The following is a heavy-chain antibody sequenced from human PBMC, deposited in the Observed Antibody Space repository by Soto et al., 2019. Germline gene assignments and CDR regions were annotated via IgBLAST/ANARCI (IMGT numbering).Heavy chain of an antibody. J-gene: IGHJ5*02. CDR1: GGSISSYY. Sequence: SETLSLTGTVSGGSISSYYWSWIRQPAGKGLEWIGRIYTSGSTNYNPSLKSRVTMSVDTSKNQFSLKLSSVTAADTAVYYCARDQRYCSGGSCYRAFDPWGQGTLVTVSS. V-gene: IGHV4-4*07. D-gene: IGHD2-15*01. CDR3: ARDQRYCSGGSCYRAFDP. CDR2: IYTSGST.